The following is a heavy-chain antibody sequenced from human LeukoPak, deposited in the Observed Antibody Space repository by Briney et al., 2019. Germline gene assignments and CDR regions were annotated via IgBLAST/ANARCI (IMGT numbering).Heavy chain of an antibody. V-gene: IGHV4-39*02. J-gene: IGHJ4*02. D-gene: IGHD3-10*01. CDR3: AANSADYNALGSSYKV. Sequence: SQTLSLTCTVAGASISTSNYYWGWLRQSPGKGLEWIGSISYSGTTYYNPSLKSRVTISVDTSKNHFSLKLSSVTAADTAVYYCAANSADYNALGSSYKVWGQGTLVTVSS. CDR2: ISYSGTT. CDR1: GASISTSNYY.